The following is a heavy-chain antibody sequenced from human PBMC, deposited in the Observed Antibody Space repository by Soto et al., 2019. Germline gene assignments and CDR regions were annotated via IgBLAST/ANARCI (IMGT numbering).Heavy chain of an antibody. D-gene: IGHD2-2*02. CDR3: ARVYRGYCSSTSCYKYGMDV. J-gene: IGHJ6*02. CDR1: GYTFTSYY. V-gene: IGHV1-46*01. CDR2: INPSGGST. Sequence: ASVKVSCKASGYTFTSYYMHWVRQAPGQGLEWMGIINPSGGSTSYAQKFQGRVTMTRDTSTSTVYMELSSLGSEDTAVYYCARVYRGYCSSTSCYKYGMDVWGQGTTVTVSS.